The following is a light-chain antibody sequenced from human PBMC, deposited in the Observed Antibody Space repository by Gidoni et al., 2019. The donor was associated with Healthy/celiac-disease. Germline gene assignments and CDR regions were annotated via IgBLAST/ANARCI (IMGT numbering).Light chain of an antibody. V-gene: IGKV1-39*01. Sequence: DIQMNQSPSSMSATVGDRVTITCRASQSSSSYLNWYQQKPGKAPKLLIYAASSLQRGVPSRFSGSGSGTDFTLTLSILQPADFATYYCQRSYSTPYTFXXXTKLEIK. J-gene: IGKJ2*01. CDR1: QSSSSY. CDR3: QRSYSTPYT. CDR2: AAS.